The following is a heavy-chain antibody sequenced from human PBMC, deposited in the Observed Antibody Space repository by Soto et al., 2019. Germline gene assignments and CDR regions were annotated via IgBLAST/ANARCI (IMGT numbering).Heavy chain of an antibody. CDR2: IYYSGST. D-gene: IGHD3-10*01. J-gene: IGHJ3*02. V-gene: IGHV4-59*01. CDR3: ARDRASPPSDAFDI. CDR1: GGSISSYY. Sequence: SETLSLTCTVSGGSISSYYWSWIRQPPGKGLEWIGYIYYSGSTNYNPSLKSRVTISVDTSKNQFSLKLSSVTAADTAVYYCARDRASPPSDAFDIWGQGTMVTVSS.